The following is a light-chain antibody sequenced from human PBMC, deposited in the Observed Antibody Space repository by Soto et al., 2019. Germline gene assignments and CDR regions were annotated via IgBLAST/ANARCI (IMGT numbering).Light chain of an antibody. V-gene: IGLV2-23*01. CDR3: CSYAGSSTPYVV. CDR2: EGS. J-gene: IGLJ2*01. CDR1: SSDVGSYNL. Sequence: QSALTQPASVSGSPGQSITISCTGTSSDVGSYNLVSWYQQHPGKAPKLMIYEGSKRPSGVSNRFSGSKSGKTASLTISGLQAEDEADYYCCSYAGSSTPYVVFGGGTKVTVL.